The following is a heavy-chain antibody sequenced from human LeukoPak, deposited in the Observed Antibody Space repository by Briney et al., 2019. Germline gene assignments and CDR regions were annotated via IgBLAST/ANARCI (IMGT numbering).Heavy chain of an antibody. Sequence: PGGSPRLSCAASGFTVSSTYMSWVRQAPGKGLEWVSLIYSGGTTYYADSVKGRFTISRDNSKDTLYLQMNSLRAEDTAVYYCARLPVGALFEYWGQGTLVTASS. V-gene: IGHV3-53*01. CDR1: GFTVSSTY. D-gene: IGHD1-26*01. J-gene: IGHJ4*02. CDR2: IYSGGTT. CDR3: ARLPVGALFEY.